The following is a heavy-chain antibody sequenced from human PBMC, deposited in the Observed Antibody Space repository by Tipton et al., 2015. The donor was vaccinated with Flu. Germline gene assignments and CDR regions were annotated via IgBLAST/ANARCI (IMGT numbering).Heavy chain of an antibody. J-gene: IGHJ4*02. Sequence: QLVQSGAEVKKPGASVKVSCKASGYTFTGYYMHWVRQAPGQGLEWMGRINPNSGGTNYAQKFQGRVTMTRDTSISTAYMELSRLRSDDPAVYYCARVARGGTYYYDSSGYYYNYWGQGTLVTVSS. CDR3: ARVARGGTYYYDSSGYYYNY. CDR2: INPNSGGT. D-gene: IGHD3-22*01. CDR1: GYTFTGYY. V-gene: IGHV1-2*06.